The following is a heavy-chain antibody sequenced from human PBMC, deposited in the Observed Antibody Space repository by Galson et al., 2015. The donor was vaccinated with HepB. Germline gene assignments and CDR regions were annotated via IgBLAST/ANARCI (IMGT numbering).Heavy chain of an antibody. J-gene: IGHJ4*02. CDR1: GGTFSSNT. CDR2: IIPIFGSG. CDR3: ARQSDTSGYYPY. Sequence: SVKVSCKASGGTFSSNTVSWLRQAPGQGLEWMGGIIPIFGSGNYAQKFQGRVTITADESKSTTYMELISLRSEDTAIYYCARQSDTSGYYPYWGQGTLVTVSS. D-gene: IGHD3-22*01. V-gene: IGHV1-69*13.